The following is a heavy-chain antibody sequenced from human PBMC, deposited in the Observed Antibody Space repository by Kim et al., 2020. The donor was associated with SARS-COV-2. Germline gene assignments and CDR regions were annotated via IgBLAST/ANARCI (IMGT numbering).Heavy chain of an antibody. CDR3: ARLYDSYTSGNYYFYFD. V-gene: IGHV3-7*01. Sequence: GGSLRLSCAASGFTFSYYWMTWVRQVPGKGLEWVANIKQDGSEKYYVDSVNGRFTISRDNPKNSLYLQMNSLRAEDTAVYYCARLYDSYTSGNYYFYFD. CDR2: IKQDGSEK. CDR1: GFTFSYYW. J-gene: IGHJ4*01. D-gene: IGHD3-10*01.